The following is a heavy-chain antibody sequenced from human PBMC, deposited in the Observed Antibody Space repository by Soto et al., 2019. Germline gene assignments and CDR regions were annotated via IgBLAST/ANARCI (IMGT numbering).Heavy chain of an antibody. CDR3: AKDPGSSGYYCDY. J-gene: IGHJ4*02. D-gene: IGHD3-22*01. CDR1: GFTFSSYG. Sequence: GSLRLSCAASGFTFSSYGMHWVRQAPGKGLEWVAVISYDGSNKYYADSVKGRFTISRDNSKNTLYLQMNSLRAEDTAVYYCAKDPGSSGYYCDYWGQGTLVTVSS. CDR2: ISYDGSNK. V-gene: IGHV3-30*18.